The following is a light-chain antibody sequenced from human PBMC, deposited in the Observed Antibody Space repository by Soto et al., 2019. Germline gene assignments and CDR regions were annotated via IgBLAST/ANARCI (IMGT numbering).Light chain of an antibody. Sequence: EIVLTQSPGTLSLSPGERAALSCRASQSISSSYLACYQQKPGQPPRLLIYVASIRVTGIPDRFSGSGSGTEFTITISRLQPEDFAVYYCHQHDSYYTMFIFGQGTKLEIK. CDR3: HQHDSYYTMFI. V-gene: IGKV3-20*01. CDR2: VAS. CDR1: QSISSSY. J-gene: IGKJ2*01.